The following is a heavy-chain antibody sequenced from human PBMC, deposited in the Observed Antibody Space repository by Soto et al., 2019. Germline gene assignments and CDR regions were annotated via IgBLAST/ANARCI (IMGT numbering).Heavy chain of an antibody. Sequence: PGGSLRLSCAASGFTFSTYGMHWVRQAPGKGLEWVAVISHDGSEKFYADSVKGRFTISRDTSKNALFLQMNSLRAEDTAVYYCAKGNSGSPYGASDNWGQGTHVTVSS. D-gene: IGHD1-26*01. CDR3: AKGNSGSPYGASDN. V-gene: IGHV3-30*18. CDR2: ISHDGSEK. CDR1: GFTFSTYG. J-gene: IGHJ4*02.